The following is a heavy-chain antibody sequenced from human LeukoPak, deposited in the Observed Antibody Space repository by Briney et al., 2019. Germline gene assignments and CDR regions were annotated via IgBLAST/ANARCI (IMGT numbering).Heavy chain of an antibody. CDR1: GYNFASYW. CDR2: IYPGDSDT. J-gene: IGHJ3*02. V-gene: IGHV5-51*01. Sequence: GESLKISCKGSGYNFASYWIDWVRQMPGKGLEWMGIIYPGDSDTRYSPSFQGQVTISADKSITTAYLQWSSLKASDTAMYYCARPSSGYRDAFDIWGQGTMVTVSS. D-gene: IGHD3-22*01. CDR3: ARPSSGYRDAFDI.